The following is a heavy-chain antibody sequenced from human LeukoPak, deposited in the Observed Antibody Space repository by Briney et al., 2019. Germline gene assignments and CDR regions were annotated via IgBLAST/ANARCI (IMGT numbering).Heavy chain of an antibody. Sequence: GGSLRLSCAASGFTFSTYNMNWVRQAPGKGLEWVSSITSGGGYTYYADSVKGRFTTSRDNAKNSLSQRLDSLRAEDTAVYYCARGHYDVLTSSYKWTPDYWGQGTLVTVSS. CDR2: ITSGGGYT. CDR3: ARGHYDVLTSSYKWTPDY. D-gene: IGHD3-9*01. J-gene: IGHJ4*02. CDR1: GFTFSTYN. V-gene: IGHV3-21*06.